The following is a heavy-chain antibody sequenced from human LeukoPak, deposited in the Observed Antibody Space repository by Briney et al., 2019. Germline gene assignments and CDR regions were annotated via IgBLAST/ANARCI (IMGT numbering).Heavy chain of an antibody. V-gene: IGHV1-46*01. CDR1: GYTFISYY. D-gene: IGHD6-13*01. Sequence: ASVKVSCKSSGYTFISYYMHWVRLAPGQGLEWMGIINPSSGSTNYAQKFQGRVSVTRDTSTSTVYMELSSLRSEDTAVYYCARKKSSWYSDYWGQGTLVTVSS. CDR3: ARKKSSWYSDY. J-gene: IGHJ4*02. CDR2: INPSSGST.